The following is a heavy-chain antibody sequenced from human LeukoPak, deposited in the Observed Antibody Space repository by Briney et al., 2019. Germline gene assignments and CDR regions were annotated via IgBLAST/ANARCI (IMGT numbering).Heavy chain of an antibody. CDR1: GFTFEKHG. V-gene: IGHV3-20*04. Sequence: GGSLRLSCAASGFTFEKHGMSWVRQAPGKGLEWVSGINWNGGSTGYGESAKGRFTISRDNAKNSLYLQMNSLRAEDTALYYCAGGDSSGWYFDYWGQGILVTVSS. D-gene: IGHD6-19*01. CDR3: AGGDSSGWYFDY. J-gene: IGHJ4*02. CDR2: INWNGGST.